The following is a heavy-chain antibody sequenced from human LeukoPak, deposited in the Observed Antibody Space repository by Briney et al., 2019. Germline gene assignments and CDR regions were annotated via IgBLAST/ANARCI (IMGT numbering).Heavy chain of an antibody. V-gene: IGHV1-69*13. D-gene: IGHD3-16*01. Sequence: ASVKVSCTASGGTFTSYAISWVRQAPGQGLEWMGGIIPIFGTANYAQKFQGRVTITADESTSTAYMELSSLRSEDTAVYYCARSASPAIMVAGGTHDYWGQGTLVTVSS. CDR3: ARSASPAIMVAGGTHDY. CDR1: GGTFTSYA. J-gene: IGHJ4*02. CDR2: IIPIFGTA.